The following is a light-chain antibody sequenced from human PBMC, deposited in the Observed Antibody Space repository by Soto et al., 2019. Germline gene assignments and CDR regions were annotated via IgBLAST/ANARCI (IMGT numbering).Light chain of an antibody. Sequence: VLTQPPSASGTPGQRVTISCSGSSSNIGSNTVNWYQQLPGTAPKLLIYSNNQRPSGVPDRFSGSKSGTSASLAISGLQSEDEPDYYCAAWDDSLNGYVFGTGTKVTVL. V-gene: IGLV1-44*01. CDR2: SNN. CDR1: SSNIGSNT. CDR3: AAWDDSLNGYV. J-gene: IGLJ1*01.